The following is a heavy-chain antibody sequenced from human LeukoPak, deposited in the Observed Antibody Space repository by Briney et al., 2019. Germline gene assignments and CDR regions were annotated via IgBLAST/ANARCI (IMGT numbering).Heavy chain of an antibody. D-gene: IGHD3-10*01. J-gene: IGHJ4*02. CDR1: GFTLRSYE. V-gene: IGHV3-23*01. CDR2: ISGSGGRT. CDR3: ARLWFGESLDY. Sequence: GGSLRLSCAASGFTLRSYEMNWLRQAPGKGLEWVSAISGSGGRTYYADSVKGRFTSSRDNSKNTLYLQMNSLRAEDTAVYYCARLWFGESLDYWGQGTLVTVSS.